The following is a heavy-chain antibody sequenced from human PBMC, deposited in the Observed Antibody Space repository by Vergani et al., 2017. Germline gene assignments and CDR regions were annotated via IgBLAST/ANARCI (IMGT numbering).Heavy chain of an antibody. CDR3: AGGGAGNYFDY. J-gene: IGHJ4*02. CDR1: GFTFSSYG. D-gene: IGHD6-13*01. V-gene: IGHV3-33*01. Sequence: QVQLVESGGGVVQPGRSLRLSCAASGFTFSSYGMHWVRQAPGKGLEWVAVIWYDGSNKYYADAVKGGFTISRDNSKNTLYLRMNSLRAEDTAVYYCAGGGAGNYFDYWGQGTLVTVSS. CDR2: IWYDGSNK.